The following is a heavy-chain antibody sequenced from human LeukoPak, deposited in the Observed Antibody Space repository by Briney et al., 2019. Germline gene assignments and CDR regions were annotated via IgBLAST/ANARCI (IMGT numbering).Heavy chain of an antibody. CDR2: IYYSGST. CDR1: GGSISNYY. Sequence: SETLSLTCTVSGGSISNYYWSWIRQPPGKGLEWIGYIYYSGSTNYNPSLKSRVTISVDTSKNQFSLKLSSVTAADTAVYYCARGRYSSSWYRYWGQGTLVTVSS. V-gene: IGHV4-59*01. CDR3: ARGRYSSSWYRY. J-gene: IGHJ4*02. D-gene: IGHD6-13*01.